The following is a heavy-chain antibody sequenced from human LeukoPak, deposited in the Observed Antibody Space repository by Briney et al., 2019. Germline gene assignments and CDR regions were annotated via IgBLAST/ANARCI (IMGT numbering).Heavy chain of an antibody. CDR1: GYTFTGYW. Sequence: ASVKLSCKAFGYTFTGYWMHWVRQAPGQGLEWMGWINPNSGGTKYAQKFQGRVTMTRDTSISTAYMELSRLRSDDTAVYYCARSSVYDLAFDHWGQGTLVTVSS. D-gene: IGHD2/OR15-2a*01. V-gene: IGHV1-2*02. CDR3: ARSSVYDLAFDH. J-gene: IGHJ4*02. CDR2: INPNSGGT.